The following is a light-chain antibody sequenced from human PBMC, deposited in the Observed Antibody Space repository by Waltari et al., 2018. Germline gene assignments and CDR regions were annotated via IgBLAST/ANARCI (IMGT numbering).Light chain of an antibody. Sequence: DIQLTQSPSSLSASVGARVTITCRASQGISSWLAWYQQKPGKAPKLLIYKASSLQGGVPSRFSGSGSGTDFTLTISSLQPEEFTTYCCQQYNSAPYSFGQGTKVEIK. CDR1: QGISSW. J-gene: IGKJ2*03. V-gene: IGKV1-12*01. CDR2: KAS. CDR3: QQYNSAPYS.